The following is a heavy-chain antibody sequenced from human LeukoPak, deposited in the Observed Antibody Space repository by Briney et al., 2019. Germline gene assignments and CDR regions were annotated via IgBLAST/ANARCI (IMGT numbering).Heavy chain of an antibody. Sequence: ASVKVSCKASGYTFTSYYMHWVRQAPGQGLEWMGIINPSGGSTSYAQKFQGRVTMTRDTSTSTVYMELSSLRSEDTAMYYCAALGYGDYSYWGQGTLVTVSS. V-gene: IGHV1-46*01. J-gene: IGHJ4*02. CDR1: GYTFTSYY. D-gene: IGHD4-17*01. CDR2: INPSGGST. CDR3: AALGYGDYSY.